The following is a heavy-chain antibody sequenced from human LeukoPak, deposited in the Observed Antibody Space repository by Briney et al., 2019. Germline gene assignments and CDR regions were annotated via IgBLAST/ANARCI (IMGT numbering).Heavy chain of an antibody. D-gene: IGHD1-1*01. J-gene: IGHJ2*01. V-gene: IGHV3-74*01. CDR2: IEYDGSSK. CDR3: ARDPGAHAHDRYFDL. Sequence: PGGSLRLSCAASGFTFSGNRMHWVRQAPGKWLVWVSRIEYDGSSKAYADFVEGRFTISRDNANNTLYLQMNSLRAEDTAVYYRARDPGAHAHDRYFDLWGRGTLVAVSS. CDR1: GFTFSGNR.